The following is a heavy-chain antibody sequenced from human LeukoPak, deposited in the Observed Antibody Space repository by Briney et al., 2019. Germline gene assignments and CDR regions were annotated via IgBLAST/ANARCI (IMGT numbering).Heavy chain of an antibody. J-gene: IGHJ4*02. V-gene: IGHV3-30*04. CDR3: ATLTDPFDY. CDR1: GFTFSSYD. CDR2: ISYDGSNK. Sequence: GGSLRLSCAASGFTFSSYDMHWVRQAPGKGLEWVAVISYDGSNKYYADSVKGRFTISRDNSKNTLYLQMNSLRAEDTAVYYCATLTDPFDYWGQGTLVTVSS. D-gene: IGHD2-15*01.